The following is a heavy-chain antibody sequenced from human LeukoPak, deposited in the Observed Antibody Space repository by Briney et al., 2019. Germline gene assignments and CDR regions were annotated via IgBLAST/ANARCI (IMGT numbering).Heavy chain of an antibody. D-gene: IGHD2-2*01. V-gene: IGHV4-4*07. Sequence: SETLSLTCTVSGGSISSYYWSWIRQPAGKGLEWIGRIYTSGSTNYNPSLKSRVTMSVDTSKNQFSLKLSSVTAADTAVYYCARGREELVVPAYYFDYWGQGTLVTVSS. CDR2: IYTSGST. J-gene: IGHJ4*02. CDR3: ARGREELVVPAYYFDY. CDR1: GGSISSYY.